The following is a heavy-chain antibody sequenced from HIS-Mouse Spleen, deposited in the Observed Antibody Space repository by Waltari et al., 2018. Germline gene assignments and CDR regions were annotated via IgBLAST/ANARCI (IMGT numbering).Heavy chain of an antibody. CDR2: YYSGST. CDR1: GGSISSDY. Sequence: QVQLQESGPGLVKPSETLSLTCTASGGSISSDYWSRIRQPPGEGLEWIGYYSGSTNYNPSLKSRVTISVDTSKNQFSLKLSSVTAADTAVYYCARASRDLLLPRYFDLWGRGTLVTVSS. CDR3: ARASRDLLLPRYFDL. J-gene: IGHJ2*01. V-gene: IGHV4-59*01.